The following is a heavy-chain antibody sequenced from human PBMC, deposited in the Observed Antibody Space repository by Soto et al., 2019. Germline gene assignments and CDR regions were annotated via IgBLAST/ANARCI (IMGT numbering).Heavy chain of an antibody. V-gene: IGHV4-59*12. CDR2: IYYSGST. D-gene: IGHD2-8*01. J-gene: IGHJ4*02. CDR1: GGSISSYY. CDR3: ARNPTRRILYLDY. Sequence: SETLSLTCTVSGGSISSYYWSWIRQPPGKGLEWIGYIYYSGSTYYNPSLKSRVTISVDTSKNQFSLKLSSVTAADTAVYYCARNPTRRILYLDYWGQGTLVTVSS.